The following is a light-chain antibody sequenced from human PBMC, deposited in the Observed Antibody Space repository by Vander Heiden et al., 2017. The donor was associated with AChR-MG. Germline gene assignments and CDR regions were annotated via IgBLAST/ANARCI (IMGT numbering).Light chain of an antibody. CDR2: GAS. J-gene: IGKJ2*01. CDR1: QSVRTY. V-gene: IGKV3-15*01. Sequence: EVAMTQSPATLSVSPGERATLSCRASQSVRTYVAWYQQKPGQAPRLLIYGASTRATGIPARFSASGSGTEFTLTISSLQSEDFAIYYCQQYNDWPPFTFGQGTKLEI. CDR3: QQYNDWPPFT.